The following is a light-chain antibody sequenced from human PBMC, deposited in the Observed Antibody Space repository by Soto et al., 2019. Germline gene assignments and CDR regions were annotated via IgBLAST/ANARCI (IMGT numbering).Light chain of an antibody. J-gene: IGKJ5*01. CDR2: GAS. Sequence: EIVMTQSPDTLSVSPGERATLSCRASQSVSSNLAWYQQKPGQAPRLLIYGASTRATGIPARFSGSGSGTDFTLTIGSLQPEDFATYYCQQSYSVPITFGQGTRLEIK. CDR1: QSVSSN. CDR3: QQSYSVPIT. V-gene: IGKV3-15*01.